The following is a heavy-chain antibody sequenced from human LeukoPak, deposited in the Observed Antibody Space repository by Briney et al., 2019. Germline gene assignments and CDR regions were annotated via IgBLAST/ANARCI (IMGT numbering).Heavy chain of an antibody. D-gene: IGHD5-12*01. V-gene: IGHV3-9*01. Sequence: GRSLRLSCAAPGFTFDDYAMHWVRQAPGKGLEWVSGISWNSGSIGYADSVKGRFTISRDNAKNSLYLQMNSLRAEDTALYYCAKGDVDIVATTLADWGQGTLVTVSS. CDR2: ISWNSGSI. J-gene: IGHJ4*02. CDR3: AKGDVDIVATTLAD. CDR1: GFTFDDYA.